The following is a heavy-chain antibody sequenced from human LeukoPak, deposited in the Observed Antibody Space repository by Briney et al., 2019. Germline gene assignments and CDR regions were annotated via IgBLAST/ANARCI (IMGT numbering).Heavy chain of an antibody. CDR2: IYYSGST. D-gene: IGHD3-16*01. J-gene: IGHJ4*02. Sequence: SETLSLTCTVSGGSISSYYWSWIRQPPGKGLEWIGYIYYSGSTNYNPSLKSRVTISVDTSKNQFSLKLSSVTAADTAVYYCARVGGRKFPDFDYWGQGTLVTVSS. V-gene: IGHV4-59*08. CDR3: ARVGGRKFPDFDY. CDR1: GGSISSYY.